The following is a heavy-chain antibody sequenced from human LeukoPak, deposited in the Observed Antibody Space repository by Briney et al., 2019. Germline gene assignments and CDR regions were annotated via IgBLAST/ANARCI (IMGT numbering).Heavy chain of an antibody. Sequence: GGSLRLSCAASGFTFSSYGMHWVRQAPGKGLEWVAFIRYDGSNKYYADSVKGRFTISRDNSKNTLYLQMNSLRAEDTAVYYCAKVGGIVVVPAAVRYFDYWGQGTLVTVSS. CDR3: AKVGGIVVVPAAVRYFDY. CDR2: IRYDGSNK. D-gene: IGHD2-2*01. J-gene: IGHJ4*02. CDR1: GFTFSSYG. V-gene: IGHV3-30*02.